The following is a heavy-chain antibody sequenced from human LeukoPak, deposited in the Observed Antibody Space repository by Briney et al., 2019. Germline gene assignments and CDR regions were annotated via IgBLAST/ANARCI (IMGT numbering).Heavy chain of an antibody. CDR1: GGSFSGYY. V-gene: IGHV4-59*01. J-gene: IGHJ4*02. CDR3: ARGGEVATFDY. Sequence: PSETLSLTCAVYGGSFSGYYWSWIRQPPGKGLEWIGYIYYSGSTNYNPSLKSRVTISVDTSKNQFSLKLSSVTAADAAVYYCARGGEVATFDYWGQGTLVTVSS. CDR2: IYYSGST. D-gene: IGHD5-24*01.